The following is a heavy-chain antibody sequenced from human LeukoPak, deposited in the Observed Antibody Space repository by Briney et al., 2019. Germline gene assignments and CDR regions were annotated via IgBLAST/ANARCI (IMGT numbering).Heavy chain of an antibody. V-gene: IGHV4-4*07. CDR1: SGSTSGSYY. D-gene: IGHD1-1*01. J-gene: IGHJ4*02. CDR3: ARGKQNAVDY. CDR2: IYASGST. Sequence: PSETLSLTCTVSSGSTSGSYYWYWIRQPAGKGLEWIGRIYASGSTNYDPSLKSRVTISVDKSNNQFSLMVTSVTAADTAVYYCARGKQNAVDYWGQGILVTVSS.